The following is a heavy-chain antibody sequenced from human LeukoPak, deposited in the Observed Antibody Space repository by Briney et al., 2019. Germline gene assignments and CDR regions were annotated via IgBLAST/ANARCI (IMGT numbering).Heavy chain of an antibody. CDR1: GGTFSSYA. J-gene: IGHJ4*02. V-gene: IGHV1-69*06. CDR3: AVTYYYDTPFDY. D-gene: IGHD3-22*01. CDR2: IIPIFGTA. Sequence: SVKVSCKASGGTFSSYAISWVRQAPGQGLEWMGGIIPIFGTANYAQKFQGRVTITADKSTSTAYMELSSLRSEDTAVYYCAVTYYYDTPFDYWGQGTLVTVSS.